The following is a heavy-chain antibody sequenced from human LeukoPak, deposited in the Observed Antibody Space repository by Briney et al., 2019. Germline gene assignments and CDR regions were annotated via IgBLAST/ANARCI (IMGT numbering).Heavy chain of an antibody. Sequence: GSSVTVSCKASGGTFNTFSISWVRQAPGQGLEWMGRIIPILGMTDYAPKFQGRVTITADKSTSTAYMELSSLRSEDTAVYFCARDRDAHYYYYAMDVWGQGTTVTVSS. D-gene: IGHD3-10*01. J-gene: IGHJ6*02. CDR1: GGTFNTFS. CDR3: ARDRDAHYYYYAMDV. V-gene: IGHV1-69*04. CDR2: IIPILGMT.